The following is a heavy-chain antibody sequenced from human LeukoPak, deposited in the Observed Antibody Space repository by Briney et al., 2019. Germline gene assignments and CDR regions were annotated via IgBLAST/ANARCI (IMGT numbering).Heavy chain of an antibody. J-gene: IGHJ4*02. CDR3: ARERTSGWDAFDF. Sequence: QPGGSLRLSCAASGFTFSSFWMHWVRPAPGKGLVWVSRINSVGSSTSYADSVKGRFTISRDNAKNTLYLQMNSLRAEDTAVYYCARERTSGWDAFDFWGQGTLVTVSS. CDR2: INSVGSST. CDR1: GFTFSSFW. V-gene: IGHV3-74*01. D-gene: IGHD6-19*01.